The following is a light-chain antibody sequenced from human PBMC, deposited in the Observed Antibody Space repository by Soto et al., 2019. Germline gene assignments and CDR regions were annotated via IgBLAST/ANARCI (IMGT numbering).Light chain of an antibody. J-gene: IGLJ3*02. CDR2: GNS. CDR3: QSYDSSLSGSV. Sequence: QSVLTQPPSVSGAPGQRVTISCTGSSSNIGDGYDVHWYQQLPGTAPKLLIYGNSNRPSGVPDRFSGSKSGTSASLAITGRQAEDEADYSCQSYDSSLSGSVFGGGTKVTVL. CDR1: SSNIGDGYD. V-gene: IGLV1-40*01.